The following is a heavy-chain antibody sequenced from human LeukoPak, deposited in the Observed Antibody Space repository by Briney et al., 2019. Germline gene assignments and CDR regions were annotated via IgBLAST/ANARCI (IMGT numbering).Heavy chain of an antibody. Sequence: SETLSLTCTVSGGSINSNSWSWIRQPPGKGLEYIGYTYYSGSTNYNPSLKSRVTISVDTSKNQFSLKLSSVTAADTAVYYCARRNTYASGSYYAFWGQGILVTVSS. V-gene: IGHV4-59*08. CDR3: ARRNTYASGSYYAF. CDR2: TYYSGST. J-gene: IGHJ4*02. CDR1: GGSINSNS. D-gene: IGHD3-10*01.